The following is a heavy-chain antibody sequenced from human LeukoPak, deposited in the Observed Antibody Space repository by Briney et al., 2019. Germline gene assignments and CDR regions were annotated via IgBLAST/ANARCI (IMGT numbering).Heavy chain of an antibody. D-gene: IGHD3-9*01. CDR2: INPSGGST. CDR1: GYTFTSYY. V-gene: IGHV1-46*01. J-gene: IGHJ6*02. CDR3: ARGVRYFDWLQDYYYYGMDV. Sequence: GASVKVSCKASGYTFTSYYMNWVRQAPGQGLEWMGVINPSGGSTSYAQKFQGRVTMTRDTSTSTVYMELSSLRSEDTAVYYCARGVRYFDWLQDYYYYGMDVWGQGTTVTVSS.